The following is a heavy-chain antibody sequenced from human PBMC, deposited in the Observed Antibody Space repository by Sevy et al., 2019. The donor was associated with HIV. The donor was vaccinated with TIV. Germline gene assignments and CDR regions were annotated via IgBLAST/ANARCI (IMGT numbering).Heavy chain of an antibody. CDR2: IKRDGSGK. CDR1: GFTFSSYE. J-gene: IGHJ6*02. Sequence: GGSLRLSCAASGFTFSSYEMNWVRQAPGKGLEWVANIKRDGSGKYYVASVKGRFTISRDNAKTSLYLQMNSLIVEDTAVYYCTRDCSSASCLWGMDVWGQGTMVTVSS. D-gene: IGHD2-2*01. V-gene: IGHV3-7*03. CDR3: TRDCSSASCLWGMDV.